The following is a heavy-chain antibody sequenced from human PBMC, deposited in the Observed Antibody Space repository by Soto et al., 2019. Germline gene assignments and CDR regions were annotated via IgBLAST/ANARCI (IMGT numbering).Heavy chain of an antibody. D-gene: IGHD6-19*01. CDR3: GRAGGLGAVAVDY. V-gene: IGHV4-30-2*01. CDR2: IYHSGST. J-gene: IGHJ4*02. CDR1: GGSISSGGYS. Sequence: QLQLQESGSGLVKPSQTLSLTCAVSGGSISSGGYSWRWIRQPPEKGLEWIGYIYHSGSTYYNPSLKSRVTISVDRSKNQFSLKLSSVTAADTAVYYCGRAGGLGAVAVDYWGQGTLVTVSS.